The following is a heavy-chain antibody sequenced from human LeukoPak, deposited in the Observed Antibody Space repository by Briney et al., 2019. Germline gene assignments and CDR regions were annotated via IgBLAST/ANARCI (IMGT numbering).Heavy chain of an antibody. CDR3: ARVREQWLKGAFDY. V-gene: IGHV3-48*04. D-gene: IGHD6-19*01. CDR1: GFTFSSYS. J-gene: IGHJ4*02. Sequence: GGSLRLSCAASGFTFSSYSMNWVRQAPGKGLEWVSCITSSSSAIYYADSVKGRFTISRDNAKNSLYLQMNSLRAEDTAVYYCARVREQWLKGAFDYWGQGTLVTVSS. CDR2: ITSSSSAI.